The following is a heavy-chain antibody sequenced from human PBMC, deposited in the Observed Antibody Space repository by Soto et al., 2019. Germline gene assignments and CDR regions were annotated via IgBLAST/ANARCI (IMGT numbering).Heavy chain of an antibody. V-gene: IGHV4-59*08. J-gene: IGHJ3*02. CDR2: IYYSGGT. CDR3: ARHEMCEPNAFDI. CDR1: GGSISSYY. Sequence: QVQLQESGPGLVKPSETLSLTCTVSGGSISSYYWSWIRQPPGKGLEWIGYIYYSGGTNYNPSLKRRVTISVDTSKNQFYLKLSSVTAADTAVYYCARHEMCEPNAFDIWGQGTMVTVSS.